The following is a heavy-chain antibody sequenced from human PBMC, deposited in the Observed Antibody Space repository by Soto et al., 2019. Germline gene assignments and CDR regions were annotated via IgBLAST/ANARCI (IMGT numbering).Heavy chain of an antibody. V-gene: IGHV4-39*01. CDR2: IYYSGST. D-gene: IGHD3-22*01. Sequence: SETLSLTCTVSGGSISSSSYYWGWIRQPPGKGLEWIGSIYYSGSTYYNPSLKSRVTISVDTPKNQFSLKLSSVTAADTAVYYCARTSYYYDSSGYYPNFPIDYWGQGTLVTVSS. CDR3: ARTSYYYDSSGYYPNFPIDY. CDR1: GGSISSSSYY. J-gene: IGHJ4*02.